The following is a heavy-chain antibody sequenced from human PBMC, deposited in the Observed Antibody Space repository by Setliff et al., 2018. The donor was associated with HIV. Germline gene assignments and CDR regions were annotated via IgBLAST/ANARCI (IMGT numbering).Heavy chain of an antibody. V-gene: IGHV1-18*01. CDR3: ARSRGTWGTSFGY. J-gene: IGHJ4*02. CDR1: GYTFTTYG. Sequence: GASVKVSCKTSGYTFTTYGLTWVRQAPGQGLEWVGWISAYNGNTHETQKLQGRVTMTTDTSTSTAYMELRSLRSDDTAVYYCARSRGTWGTSFGYWGLGTLVTVSS. D-gene: IGHD3-16*01. CDR2: ISAYNGNT.